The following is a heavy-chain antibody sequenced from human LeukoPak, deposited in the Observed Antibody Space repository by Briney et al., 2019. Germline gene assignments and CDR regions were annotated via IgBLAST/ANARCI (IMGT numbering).Heavy chain of an antibody. CDR3: ARVGYEAWGEYGDPFDY. J-gene: IGHJ4*02. Sequence: KPSETLSLTCAVYGGSFSGYYWSWIRQPPGKGLEWIGEINHSGSTNYNPSLKSRVTISVDTSKNQFSLKLSSVTAADTAVYYCARVGYEAWGEYGDPFDYWGQGTLVTVSS. D-gene: IGHD4-17*01. V-gene: IGHV4-34*01. CDR2: INHSGST. CDR1: GGSFSGYY.